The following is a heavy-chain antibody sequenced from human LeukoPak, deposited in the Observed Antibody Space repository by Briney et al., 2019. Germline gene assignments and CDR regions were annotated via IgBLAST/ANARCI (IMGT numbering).Heavy chain of an antibody. D-gene: IGHD3-22*01. J-gene: IGHJ4*02. Sequence: PGGSLRLSCAASGFTFSTYWLTWVRQAPGKGLEWVANIKQDGSEKYYLASMKGRFTISRDNAKNSLYLQMNSLRAEDTAVYYCASGTMMTYWGQGTLVTVSS. CDR3: ASGTMMTY. V-gene: IGHV3-7*01. CDR1: GFTFSTYW. CDR2: IKQDGSEK.